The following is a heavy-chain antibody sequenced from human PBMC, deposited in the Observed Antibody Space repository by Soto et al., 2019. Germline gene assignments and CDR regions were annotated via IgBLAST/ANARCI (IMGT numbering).Heavy chain of an antibody. Sequence: EVQLVESGGCLVKPGGSLRLSCTASGFTFSNAWMSWVRQAPGKGLEWDGRIKRKTDGGTTDYAAPVKGRFTISRDDSKNTLYLLMNSLKTEDTAVYCCTTGLYGSGSSGGMDVWGQGTTVTVSS. V-gene: IGHV3-15*01. CDR2: IKRKTDGGTT. J-gene: IGHJ6*02. CDR1: GFTFSNAW. CDR3: TTGLYGSGSSGGMDV. D-gene: IGHD3-10*01.